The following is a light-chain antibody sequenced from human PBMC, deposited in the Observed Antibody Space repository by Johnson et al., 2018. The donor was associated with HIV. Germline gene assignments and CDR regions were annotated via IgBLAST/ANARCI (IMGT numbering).Light chain of an antibody. J-gene: IGLJ1*01. Sequence: HSVLTQPPSVSAAPGQKVTISCSGSSSNIGRNYVSWYQQLPGTAPKLLIFDNNKRPSGIPDRFSGSKSGTSATLGITGLQTGDEADYYCGTWDSSLSAGVFGTGTKVTVL. CDR3: GTWDSSLSAGV. CDR2: DNN. V-gene: IGLV1-51*01. CDR1: SSNIGRNY.